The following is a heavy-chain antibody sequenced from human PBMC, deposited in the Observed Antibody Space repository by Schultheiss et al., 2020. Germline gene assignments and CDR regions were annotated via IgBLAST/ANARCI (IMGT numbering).Heavy chain of an antibody. CDR3: ARDPKSSSWYYFDY. CDR2: ISGSGGST. V-gene: IGHV3-21*01. Sequence: GGSLRLSCAASGFTFSSYAMHWVRQATGKGLEWVSAISGSGGSTYYADSVRGRFTISRDNAKNSLYLQMNSLRVEDTAVYYCARDPKSSSWYYFDYWGQGTLVTVSS. D-gene: IGHD6-13*01. J-gene: IGHJ4*02. CDR1: GFTFSSYA.